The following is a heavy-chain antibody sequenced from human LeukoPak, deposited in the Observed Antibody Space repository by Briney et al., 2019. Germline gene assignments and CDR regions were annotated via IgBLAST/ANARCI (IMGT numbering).Heavy chain of an antibody. CDR3: ASDNNGDSSGWSKYSPGDY. J-gene: IGHJ4*02. Sequence: ASVKVSCKASGYAFTSYYMHWVRQAPGQGLEWMGIINPSGGSTSYAQKFQGRVTMTRDMSTSTVYVELSSLRSEDTAVYFCASDNNGDSSGWSKYSPGDYWGQGTLVTVSS. D-gene: IGHD6-19*01. CDR1: GYAFTSYY. CDR2: INPSGGST. V-gene: IGHV1-46*01.